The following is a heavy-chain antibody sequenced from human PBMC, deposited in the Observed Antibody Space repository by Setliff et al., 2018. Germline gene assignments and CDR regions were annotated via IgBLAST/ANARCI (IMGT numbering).Heavy chain of an antibody. CDR1: GIDFRPHF. CDR3: TTAQGYYYDSSGAPRDY. D-gene: IGHD3-22*01. V-gene: IGHV3-72*01. Sequence: PGGSLRLSCAVSGIDFRPHFMDWVRQAPGKGLEWVGRSKNKGNSYSTEYAASMKGRFTISRDESTNSQHLQMNSLKTEDTAVYYCTTAQGYYYDSSGAPRDYWGQGTLVTVSS. J-gene: IGHJ4*02. CDR2: SKNKGNSYST.